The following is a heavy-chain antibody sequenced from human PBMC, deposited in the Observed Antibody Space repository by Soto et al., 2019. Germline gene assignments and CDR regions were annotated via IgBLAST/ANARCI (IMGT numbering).Heavy chain of an antibody. Sequence: ASVKVSCKASGYTFTSYGISWVRQAPGQGLEWMGWISAYNGNTNYAQKLQGRVTMTTDTSTSTAYMELRSLRSDDTAVYYCARDQAYDILTGYYAEYWGQGTMVTVSS. CDR1: GYTFTSYG. J-gene: IGHJ4*02. V-gene: IGHV1-18*01. D-gene: IGHD3-9*01. CDR3: ARDQAYDILTGYYAEY. CDR2: ISAYNGNT.